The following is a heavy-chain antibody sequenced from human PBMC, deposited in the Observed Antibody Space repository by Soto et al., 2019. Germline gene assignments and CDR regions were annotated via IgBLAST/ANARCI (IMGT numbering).Heavy chain of an antibody. CDR1: GYTFTSYG. V-gene: IGHV1-18*04. Sequence: ASVKVSCKASGYTFTSYGISWVRQAPGQGLYWMGWISAYNGNTKYAQDLQCRVTMTTNTSTSTAYMELRSLRSDDTAMYYCARFSGGSYNTYYFYYGMDVWGQGTTVTVSS. D-gene: IGHD2-15*01. CDR3: ARFSGGSYNTYYFYYGMDV. CDR2: ISAYNGNT. J-gene: IGHJ6*02.